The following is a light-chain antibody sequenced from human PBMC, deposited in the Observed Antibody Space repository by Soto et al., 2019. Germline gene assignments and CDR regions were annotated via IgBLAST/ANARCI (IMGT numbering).Light chain of an antibody. J-gene: IGKJ1*01. CDR1: QSLVYSDGNTY. Sequence: DVVLTQSPLSLPVTLGQPASISCRSSQSLVYSDGNTYLSWFLQRPGQSPRRLIYRVSNRDSGVPDRFSGSGSGTDFTLKISRVEPEDVGHYYCMQGSHWPPWTFGQGTKVEI. CDR3: MQGSHWPPWT. V-gene: IGKV2-30*01. CDR2: RVS.